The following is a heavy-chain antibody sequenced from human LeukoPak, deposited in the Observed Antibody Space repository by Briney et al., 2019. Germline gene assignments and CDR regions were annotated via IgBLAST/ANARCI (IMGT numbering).Heavy chain of an antibody. V-gene: IGHV3-23*01. J-gene: IGHJ4*02. CDR1: GFTFRDYA. D-gene: IGHD5-12*01. CDR3: TKDGLRGYDYDY. Sequence: GGSLRLSCAASGFTFRDYAMSWVRQAPGKGLEWVSNTLNSGHTTNYAVSVKGRFTVSRDNSKNTLYLQMDNLRGDDTAVYYCTKDGLRGYDYDYWGQGTLVTVSS. CDR2: TLNSGHTT.